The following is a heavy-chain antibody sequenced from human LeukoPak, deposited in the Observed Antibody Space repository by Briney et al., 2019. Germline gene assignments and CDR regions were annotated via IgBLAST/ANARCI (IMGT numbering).Heavy chain of an antibody. Sequence: GGSLRLSCAASGFTFSSYGMHWVRQAPGKGLEWVAVIWYDGSNKYYADSVKGRFTISRDNSKNTLYLQMNSLRAEDTAVYYCARDLSVAGYFDYWGQGTLVTVSS. CDR1: GFTFSSYG. D-gene: IGHD6-19*01. J-gene: IGHJ4*02. CDR3: ARDLSVAGYFDY. V-gene: IGHV3-33*01. CDR2: IWYDGSNK.